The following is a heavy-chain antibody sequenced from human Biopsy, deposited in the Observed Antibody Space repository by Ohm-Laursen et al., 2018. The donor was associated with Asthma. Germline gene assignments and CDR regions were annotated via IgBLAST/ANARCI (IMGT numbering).Heavy chain of an antibody. V-gene: IGHV4-59*01. CDR2: IHYSGST. CDR1: GVSIRSYY. J-gene: IGHJ4*02. Sequence: GTLSLTCTVSGVSIRSYYWTWIRQPPGKGLEWIGNIHYSGSTYSNPSLKSRVTISVDTSKKQSSLRLSSVIAADTAVYYCAGFCSGGNCPDHWGQGTLVTVSS. D-gene: IGHD2-15*01. CDR3: AGFCSGGNCPDH.